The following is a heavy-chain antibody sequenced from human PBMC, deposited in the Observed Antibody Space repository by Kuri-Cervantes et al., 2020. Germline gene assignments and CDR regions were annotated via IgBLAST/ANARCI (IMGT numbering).Heavy chain of an antibody. CDR2: FDPEDGET. D-gene: IGHD2-15*01. CDR3: ATYQPPNRSGGSCYQDYYYYYYMDV. Sequence: ASVKVSCKVSGYTLTELSMHWVRQAPGKGLEWMGGFDPEDGETIYAQKFQGRVTMTEDTSTDTAYMELSSLRSEDTAVYYCATYQPPNRSGGSCYQDYYYYYYMDVWGKGTTVTVSS. V-gene: IGHV1-24*01. CDR1: GYTLTELS. J-gene: IGHJ6*03.